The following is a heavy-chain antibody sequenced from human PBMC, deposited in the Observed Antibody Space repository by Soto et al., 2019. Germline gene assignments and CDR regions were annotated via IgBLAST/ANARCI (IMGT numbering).Heavy chain of an antibody. CDR1: GGSFSGYY. D-gene: IGHD6-6*01. Sequence: SETLSLTCAVYGGSFSGYYWSWIRQPPGKGLEWIGEINHSGSTNYNPSLKSRVTISVDTSKNQFSLKLSSVTAADTAVYYCARSPPSIAARRGGWFDPWGQGTLVTVSS. V-gene: IGHV4-34*01. J-gene: IGHJ5*02. CDR2: INHSGST. CDR3: ARSPPSIAARRGGWFDP.